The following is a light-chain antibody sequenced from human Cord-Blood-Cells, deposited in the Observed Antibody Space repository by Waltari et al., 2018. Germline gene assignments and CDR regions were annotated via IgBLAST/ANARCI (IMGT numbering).Light chain of an antibody. J-gene: IGLJ2*01. Sequence: QSALTQPASVSGSPGQSITISCTGTSSDVGGYNYVSWYQQHPGKAPKLMIYEVSNRPSGVSNRFSVSKSGNTASLTFSGLQAEDEADYYCSSYTSSSTVVFGGGTKLTVL. V-gene: IGLV2-14*01. CDR3: SSYTSSSTVV. CDR1: SSDVGGYNY. CDR2: EVS.